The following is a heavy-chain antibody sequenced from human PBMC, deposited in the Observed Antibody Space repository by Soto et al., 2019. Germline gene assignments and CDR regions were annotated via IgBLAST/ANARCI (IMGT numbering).Heavy chain of an antibody. Sequence: ASVKVSCRASGYVFSDNGVSWVRQVPGQGLEWMGWISTYTGNTKYAQKFQDRVTLTTDTSTSTAYMDLRSLRPDDTAVYYCAREGQFAAHGTQLMDVWGQGTTVTVSS. CDR2: ISTYTGNT. CDR1: GYVFSDNG. D-gene: IGHD6-25*01. V-gene: IGHV1-18*04. CDR3: AREGQFAAHGTQLMDV. J-gene: IGHJ6*02.